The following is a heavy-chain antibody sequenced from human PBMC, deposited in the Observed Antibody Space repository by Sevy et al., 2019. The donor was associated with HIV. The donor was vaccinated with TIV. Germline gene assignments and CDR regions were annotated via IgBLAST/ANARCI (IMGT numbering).Heavy chain of an antibody. CDR2: IYHSGST. J-gene: IGHJ4*02. CDR1: GYSISSGYY. CDR3: ARVYCRGGSCYNFDY. V-gene: IGHV4-38-2*02. D-gene: IGHD2-15*01. Sequence: SETLSLTCTVSGYSISSGYYWGWIRQPPGKGLEWIGSIYHSGSTYYNPSLKSRVTISVDTSKNQFSLKLSSVTAADTAVYYCARVYCRGGSCYNFDYWGQGTLVTVSS.